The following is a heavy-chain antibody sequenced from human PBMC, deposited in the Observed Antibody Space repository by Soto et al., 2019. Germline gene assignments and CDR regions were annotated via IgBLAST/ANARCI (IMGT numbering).Heavy chain of an antibody. CDR2: ISGSTSGT. CDR3: AKGRGCMDPFDC. J-gene: IGHJ4*02. Sequence: EVQLLESGGGLVQPGGSLRLSCAASGFAFSSYAMSWVRQAPGKGLEWVSSISGSTSGTYYADAVKGRFTISRDNSNSTLSLQMNSLRAEDTAVYYWAKGRGCMDPFDCWGQGALVTFSS. CDR1: GFAFSSYA. D-gene: IGHD2-8*01. V-gene: IGHV3-23*01.